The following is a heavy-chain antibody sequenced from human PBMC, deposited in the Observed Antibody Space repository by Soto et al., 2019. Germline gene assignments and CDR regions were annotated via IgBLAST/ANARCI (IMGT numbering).Heavy chain of an antibody. CDR2: INHSGST. J-gene: IGHJ5*02. V-gene: IGHV4-34*01. CDR3: ERERADGARLDP. CDR1: GGSFSGYY. Sequence: SETLSLTCAVYGGSFSGYYWSWIRQPPGKGLEWIGEINHSGSTNYNPSLKSRVTISVDTSKNQFSLKLSSVTAADTAVYYCERERADGARLDPCGQGTLVTVSS.